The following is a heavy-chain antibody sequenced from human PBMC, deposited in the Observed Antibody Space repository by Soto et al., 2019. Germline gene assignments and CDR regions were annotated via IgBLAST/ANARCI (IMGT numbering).Heavy chain of an antibody. CDR3: ARQRTSVVTQAYFDV. J-gene: IGHJ4*02. V-gene: IGHV4-39*01. CDR1: SFSISSSYY. Sequence: PSETLSLTCAVSSFSISSSYYWGWIRQPPGKGLEWIGSIYATGTTDYNPSLRSRVSMSIDTSKDQFSLKLKSVTAADTALYFCARQRTSVVTQAYFDVWGPGSLVTVSS. D-gene: IGHD2-21*02. CDR2: IYATGTT.